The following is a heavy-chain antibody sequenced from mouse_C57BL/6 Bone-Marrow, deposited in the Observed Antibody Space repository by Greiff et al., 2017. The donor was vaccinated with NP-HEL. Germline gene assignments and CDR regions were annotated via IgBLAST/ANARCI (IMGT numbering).Heavy chain of an antibody. V-gene: IGHV1-54*01. D-gene: IGHD1-1*01. CDR2: INPGSGGT. CDR1: GYAFTNYL. CDR3: AYGSSYPWYFDV. J-gene: IGHJ1*03. Sequence: VKLMESGAELVRPGTSVKVSCKASGYAFTNYLIEWVKQRPGQGLEWIGVINPGSGGTNYNEKFKGKATLTADKSSSTAYMQLSSLTSEDSAVYFCAYGSSYPWYFDVWGTGTTVTVSS.